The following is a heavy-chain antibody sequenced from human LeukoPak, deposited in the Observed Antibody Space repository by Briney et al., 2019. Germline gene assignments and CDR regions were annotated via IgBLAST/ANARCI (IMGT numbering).Heavy chain of an antibody. CDR1: GGSIRSYY. CDR2: IYYSGST. J-gene: IGHJ3*02. Sequence: SETLSLTCTVSGGSIRSYYWSWIRQPPGKGLEWIGYIYYSGSTNYNPSLKSRVTISVDTSKNQFSLKLSSVTAADTAVYYCARGPYCSSTSCYSDAFDIWGQGTMVTVSS. CDR3: ARGPYCSSTSCYSDAFDI. D-gene: IGHD2-2*01. V-gene: IGHV4-59*01.